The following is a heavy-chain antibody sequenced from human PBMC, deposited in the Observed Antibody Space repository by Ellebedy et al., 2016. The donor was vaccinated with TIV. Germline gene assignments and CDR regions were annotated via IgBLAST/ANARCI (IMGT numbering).Heavy chain of an antibody. V-gene: IGHV1-69*13. J-gene: IGHJ6*03. CDR1: GDTFSSYA. D-gene: IGHD1-7*01. CDR2: IIPAFGTV. CDR3: ARDSGMRSGTDPVDDFNYMDV. Sequence: SVKVSXXSSGDTFSSYAISWVRQAPGQGLEWVGGIIPAFGTVRYAQKFQGRVTISADHSIVTAYMELNSLRSEDTAVYYCARDSGMRSGTDPVDDFNYMDVWGKGTTVTVSS.